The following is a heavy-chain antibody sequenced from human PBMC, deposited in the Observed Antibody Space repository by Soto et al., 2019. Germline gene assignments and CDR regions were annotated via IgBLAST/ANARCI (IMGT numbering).Heavy chain of an antibody. Sequence: GGSLRLSCAASGFTFSSYGMHWVRQAPGKGLEWVAVIWYDGSNKYYADSVKGRFTISRDNSKNTLYLQMNSLSAEDTAVYYCARNRMGAAANNWFDPWGQGTLVTVSS. D-gene: IGHD6-13*01. CDR1: GFTFSSYG. CDR2: IWYDGSNK. J-gene: IGHJ5*02. V-gene: IGHV3-33*01. CDR3: ARNRMGAAANNWFDP.